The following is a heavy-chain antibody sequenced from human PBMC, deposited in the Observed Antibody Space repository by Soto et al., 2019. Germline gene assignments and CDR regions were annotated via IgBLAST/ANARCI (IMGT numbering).Heavy chain of an antibody. CDR3: PRKADYASGSINCFDS. J-gene: IGHJ4*02. Sequence: PSETLSLTCTVSGYSINSEDYWGWIRQPPGKGLEWIASIYHSVSTFYNPSLRSRVTISIDTSKNQFSLRLSAVTAADTATYYCPRKADYASGSINCFDSWGQGTLVTVSS. CDR2: IYHSVST. CDR1: GYSINSEDY. V-gene: IGHV4-38-2*02. D-gene: IGHD3-10*01.